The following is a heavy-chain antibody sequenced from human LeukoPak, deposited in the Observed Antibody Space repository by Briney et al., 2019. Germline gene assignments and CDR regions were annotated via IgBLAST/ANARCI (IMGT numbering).Heavy chain of an antibody. CDR2: IKQDGSEK. CDR3: ARDPRHRGCDY. D-gene: IGHD6-19*01. V-gene: IGHV3-7*01. CDR1: GFTFSSYW. J-gene: IGHJ4*02. Sequence: PGGSPRLSCAAPGFTFSSYWMSWVRQAPGKGLEWVANIKQDGSEKYYVDSVKGRFTISRDNAKNSLYLQMNSLRAEDTAVYYCARDPRHRGCDYWGQGTPVTVSS.